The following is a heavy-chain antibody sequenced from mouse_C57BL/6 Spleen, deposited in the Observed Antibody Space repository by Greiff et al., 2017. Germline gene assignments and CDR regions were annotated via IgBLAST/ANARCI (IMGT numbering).Heavy chain of an antibody. CDR2: IDPSDSYT. J-gene: IGHJ3*01. D-gene: IGHD3-2*02. CDR1: GYTFTSYW. Sequence: VQLQQPGAELVRPGTSVKLSCKASGYTFTSYWMHWVKQRPGQGLEWIGVIDPSDSYTNYNQKFKGKATLTVDTSSSTAYMQLSSLTSEDSAVYYCARQLNAYWGQGTLVTVSA. CDR3: ARQLNAY. V-gene: IGHV1-59*01.